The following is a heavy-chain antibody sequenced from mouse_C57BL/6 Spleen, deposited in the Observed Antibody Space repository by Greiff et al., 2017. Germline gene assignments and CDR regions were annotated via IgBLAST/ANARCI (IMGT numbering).Heavy chain of an antibody. J-gene: IGHJ4*01. CDR2: IYPRSGNT. CDR3: ARAYYSNPIKTMDY. V-gene: IGHV1-81*01. CDR1: GYTFTSYG. Sequence: QVQLQQSGAELARPGASVKLSCKASGYTFTSYGISWVKQRTGQGLEWIGEIYPRSGNTYYNEKFKGKATLTADKSSSTAYMELRSLTSEDSAVYFCARAYYSNPIKTMDYWGQGTSVTVSS. D-gene: IGHD2-5*01.